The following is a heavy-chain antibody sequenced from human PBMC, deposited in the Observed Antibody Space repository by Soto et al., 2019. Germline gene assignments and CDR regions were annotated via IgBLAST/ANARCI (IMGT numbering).Heavy chain of an antibody. CDR1: GFTFSSYG. D-gene: IGHD6-13*01. Sequence: QVQLVESGGGVVQPGRSLRLSCAASGFTFSSYGMHWVRQAPGKGLEWVAVIWYDGSNKYYADSVKGRFTISRDNSKNTLYLQMNSLRVEDTAVYYCARDVAAARLDYYGMDVWGQGTTVTVSS. CDR3: ARDVAAARLDYYGMDV. V-gene: IGHV3-33*01. J-gene: IGHJ6*02. CDR2: IWYDGSNK.